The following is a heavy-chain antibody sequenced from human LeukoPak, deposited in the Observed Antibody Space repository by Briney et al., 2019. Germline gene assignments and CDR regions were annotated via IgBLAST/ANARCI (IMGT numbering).Heavy chain of an antibody. J-gene: IGHJ4*02. CDR2: INGAGSNT. CDR3: AKYFGGWYEDY. V-gene: IGHV3-23*01. CDR1: GVTFSNYA. Sequence: GGSLRLSCAASGVTFSNYAMTWARQAPGKGLEWVSSINGAGSNTYYADSVKGRFTISRDNSKNTLYLQMNSLRAEDTAVYYCAKYFGGWYEDYWGQGTLVTVSS. D-gene: IGHD6-19*01.